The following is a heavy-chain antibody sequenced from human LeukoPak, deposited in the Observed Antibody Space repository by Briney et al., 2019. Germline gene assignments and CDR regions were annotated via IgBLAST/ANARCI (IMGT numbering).Heavy chain of an antibody. CDR2: ISSSGSTI. J-gene: IGHJ4*02. V-gene: IGHV3-48*03. D-gene: IGHD2-21*02. Sequence: GGSLRLSCAASGFTFSSYEMNWVRQAPGKGLEWVSYISSSGSTIYYADSVKGRFTISRDNSKNTLYLQMNSLRAANTAVYYCARAELLSLDYWGQGTLVTVSS. CDR1: GFTFSSYE. CDR3: ARAELLSLDY.